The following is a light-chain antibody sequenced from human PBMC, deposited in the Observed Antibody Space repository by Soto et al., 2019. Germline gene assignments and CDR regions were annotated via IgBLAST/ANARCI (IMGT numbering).Light chain of an antibody. CDR1: QSISSW. V-gene: IGKV1-5*03. J-gene: IGKJ1*01. Sequence: DIQMTQSPSTLSASVGDRVTITCRASQSISSWLAWYQQKPGKAPKLLIYKASNLESGVPSRFSGSGSGTDFTLTISSLQPDDFANYYCQQYNSYSRTFGQGTKVEIK. CDR2: KAS. CDR3: QQYNSYSRT.